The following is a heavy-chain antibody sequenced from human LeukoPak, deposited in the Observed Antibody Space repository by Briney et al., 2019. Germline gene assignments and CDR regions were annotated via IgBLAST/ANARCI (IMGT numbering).Heavy chain of an antibody. D-gene: IGHD1-1*01. J-gene: IGHJ4*02. V-gene: IGHV1-2*02. CDR2: INANSGNT. Sequence: ASVKVSCKASGYIFTGYWIHWVRQAPGQGLEWMGFINANSGNTNYARKFQGRVTMTRDTSITTAYMELSSLTANDTAVYYCAREMRPATTTLVAYWGQGTQVTVSS. CDR3: AREMRPATTTLVAY. CDR1: GYIFTGYW.